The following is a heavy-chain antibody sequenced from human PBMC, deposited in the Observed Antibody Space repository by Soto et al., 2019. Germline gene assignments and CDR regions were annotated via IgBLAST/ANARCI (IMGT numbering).Heavy chain of an antibody. CDR1: GFTFSSYG. Sequence: RLSCAASGFTFSSYGMHWVRQAPGKGLEWVAVISYDGSNKYYADSVKGRFTISRGNSKNTLYLQMNSLRAEDTAVYYCAKEGAPHGDPYYYYYYMDVWGKGTTVTVSS. D-gene: IGHD4-17*01. J-gene: IGHJ6*03. CDR2: ISYDGSNK. CDR3: AKEGAPHGDPYYYYYYMDV. V-gene: IGHV3-30*18.